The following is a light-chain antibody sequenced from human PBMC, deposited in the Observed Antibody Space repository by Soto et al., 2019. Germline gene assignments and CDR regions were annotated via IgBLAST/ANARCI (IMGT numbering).Light chain of an antibody. J-gene: IGLJ2*01. CDR2: GNN. Sequence: QSVLTQPPSVSGAPGQRVTISCTVSSSNIGAGYDVHWYQQLPGTAPKFLIYGNNNRPSGVPDRFSGSKSGTSASLAITGLQADDEADYYCQSFDSSLSGSIFGGGTKLTVL. CDR1: SSNIGAGYD. CDR3: QSFDSSLSGSI. V-gene: IGLV1-40*01.